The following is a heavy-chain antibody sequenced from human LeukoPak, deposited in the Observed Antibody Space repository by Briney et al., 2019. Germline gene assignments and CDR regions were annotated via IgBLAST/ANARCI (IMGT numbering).Heavy chain of an antibody. Sequence: PGGSLRLSCAASGFTFSSYEMNWVRQAPGKGLDWVSYISTSGSTIYYADSVKGRFTISRDNAKNSLYLQMNSLRAEDTAVYYCAREKGDPSYFDYWGQGTLVTVSS. CDR3: AREKGDPSYFDY. CDR2: ISTSGSTI. D-gene: IGHD3-16*01. CDR1: GFTFSSYE. V-gene: IGHV3-48*03. J-gene: IGHJ4*02.